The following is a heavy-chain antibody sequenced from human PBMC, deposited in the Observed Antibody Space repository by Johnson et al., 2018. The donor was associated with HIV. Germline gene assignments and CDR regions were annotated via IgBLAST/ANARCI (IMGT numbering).Heavy chain of an antibody. CDR1: GFTVSNNY. J-gene: IGHJ3*02. CDR2: IYSGGYT. Sequence: VQLVESGGGLVQPGGSLRLSCEASGFTVSNNYMSWVRQAPGKGLEWVSVIYSGGYTYSADSVKGRFTISRDNAKNSLYLQMNSLRAENTAVYYCARDRIPYNWNYEGDAFDIWGQGTMVTVSS. D-gene: IGHD1-7*01. V-gene: IGHV3-66*01. CDR3: ARDRIPYNWNYEGDAFDI.